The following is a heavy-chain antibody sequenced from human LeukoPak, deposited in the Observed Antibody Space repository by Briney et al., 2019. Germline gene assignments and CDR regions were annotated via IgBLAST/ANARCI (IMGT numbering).Heavy chain of an antibody. CDR2: MNPNSGNT. Sequence: ASVTVSCQASGYTFTSYDINWVRQATGQGLEWMGWMNPNSGNTGYAQKFQGRVTMTRNTSISTAYMELSSLRSEDAAVYYCARGVVRGVMDYWGQGTLVTVSS. CDR3: ARGVVRGVMDY. J-gene: IGHJ4*02. V-gene: IGHV1-8*01. CDR1: GYTFTSYD. D-gene: IGHD3-10*01.